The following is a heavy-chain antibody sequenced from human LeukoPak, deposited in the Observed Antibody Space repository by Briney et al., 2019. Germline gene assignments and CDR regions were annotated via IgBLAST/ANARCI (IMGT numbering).Heavy chain of an antibody. V-gene: IGHV3-9*01. D-gene: IGHD3-22*01. J-gene: IGHJ3*02. CDR2: ISWNSCSI. CDR1: GFTFDDYA. CDR3: ASRVVTGYAFDI. Sequence: QPGRSLRLSCAASGFTFDDYAMHWVRQAPGKGLEWISHISWNSCSIDYADSVKGRFTISRDNAKNSLYLQMNSLRAEDTALYYCASRVVTGYAFDIWGQGTMVTVSS.